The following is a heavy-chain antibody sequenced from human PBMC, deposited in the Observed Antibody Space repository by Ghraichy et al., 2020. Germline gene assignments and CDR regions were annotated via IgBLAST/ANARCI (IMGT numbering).Heavy chain of an antibody. CDR2: INPSGGST. J-gene: IGHJ4*02. CDR1: GYTFTSYY. V-gene: IGHV1-46*03. CDR3: ARDRHYDILTGRPYYFDY. Sequence: ASVKVSCKASGYTFTSYYMHWVRQAPGQGLEWMGIINPSGGSTSYAQKFQGRVTMTRDTSTSTVYMELSSLRSEDTAVYYCARDRHYDILTGRPYYFDYWGQGTLVTVSS. D-gene: IGHD3-9*01.